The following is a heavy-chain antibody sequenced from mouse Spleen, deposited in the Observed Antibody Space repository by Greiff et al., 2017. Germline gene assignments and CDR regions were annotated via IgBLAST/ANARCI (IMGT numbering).Heavy chain of an antibody. J-gene: IGHJ4*01. CDR1: GFTFSDYY. CDR2: ISNGGGST. D-gene: IGHD2-4*01. Sequence: EVQRVESGGGLVQPGGSLKLSCAASGFTFSDYYMYWVRQTPEKRLEWVAYISNGGGSTYYPDTVKGRFTISRDNAKNTLYLQMSRLKSEDTAMYYCASLYYDYDRFYAMDYWGQGTSVTVSS. CDR3: ASLYYDYDRFYAMDY. V-gene: IGHV5-12*01.